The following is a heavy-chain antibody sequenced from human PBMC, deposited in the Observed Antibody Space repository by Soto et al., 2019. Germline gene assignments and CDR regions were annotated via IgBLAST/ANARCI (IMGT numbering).Heavy chain of an antibody. CDR3: ASDLSGRADV. V-gene: IGHV3-74*01. D-gene: IGHD3-10*01. Sequence: GXLRLSCATSGFXFSSYLLHWVRQAPGKGLVWVSRMNEDGGTTDYADSVKCRFTISRYKAKNTLYLQMKSLRVEDTAVYYCASDLSGRADVWGQGATGPVSS. CDR1: GFXFSSYL. J-gene: IGHJ6*02. CDR2: MNEDGGTT.